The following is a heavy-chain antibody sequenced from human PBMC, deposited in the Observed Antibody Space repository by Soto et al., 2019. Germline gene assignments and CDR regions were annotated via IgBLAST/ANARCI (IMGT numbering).Heavy chain of an antibody. D-gene: IGHD3-22*01. Sequence: QVQLVESGGGVVQPGRSLRLSCAASGFTFSSYAISWVRQAPGQGLEWMGGIIPIFGTANYAQKFQGRVTITADKSTSTAYMELSSLRSEATAVYYCARRGRKYYYDSSGYHDAFDIWGQGTMVTVSS. J-gene: IGHJ3*02. V-gene: IGHV1-69*06. CDR1: GFTFSSYA. CDR3: ARRGRKYYYDSSGYHDAFDI. CDR2: IIPIFGTA.